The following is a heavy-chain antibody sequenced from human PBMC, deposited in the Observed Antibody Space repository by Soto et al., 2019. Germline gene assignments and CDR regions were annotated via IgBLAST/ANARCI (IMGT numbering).Heavy chain of an antibody. V-gene: IGHV1-69*06. CDR3: ASPPTLGITGPPDV. CDR1: GGTFSSYA. CDR2: IIPIFGTP. D-gene: IGHD1-20*01. Sequence: SVKVSFNTSGGTFSSYAISLGRQAPGQGLEWMGGIIPIFGTPNYAQKFQVRVTITADKSTSTAYMELSSLRSEDTAVYYCASPPTLGITGPPDVWGQGTTVTVSS. J-gene: IGHJ6*01.